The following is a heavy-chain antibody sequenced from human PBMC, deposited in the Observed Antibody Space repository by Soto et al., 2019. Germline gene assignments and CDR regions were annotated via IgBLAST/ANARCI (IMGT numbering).Heavy chain of an antibody. CDR2: IIPIFGTT. D-gene: IGHD6-6*01. V-gene: IGHV1-69*06. CDR1: GSSFSRYA. Sequence: QVQLVQSGAELRKPGSSLQVSCRASGSSFSRYAISWVRQAPGQGLEWMGGIIPIFGTTQYAQKFQGRVTITADKSTGAVYLEVSNLNSDDKAVYFCARDRSLALRYFYGRDVWGQGTTVTVAS. J-gene: IGHJ6*02. CDR3: ARDRSLALRYFYGRDV.